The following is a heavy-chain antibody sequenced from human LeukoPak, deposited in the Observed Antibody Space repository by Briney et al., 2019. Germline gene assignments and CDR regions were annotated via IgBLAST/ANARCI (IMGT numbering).Heavy chain of an antibody. D-gene: IGHD3-10*01. V-gene: IGHV4-30-4*01. CDR1: GGSISSGDYY. CDR3: ARGSYGSGRDPLYYFDY. CDR2: IYYSGST. J-gene: IGHJ4*02. Sequence: SETLSLTCTVSGGSISSGDYYWSWIRQPPGKGLEWIGYIYYSGSTYYNPSLKRRVTISVDTSKNQFSLKLSSVTAADTAVYYCARGSYGSGRDPLYYFDYWGQGTLVTVSS.